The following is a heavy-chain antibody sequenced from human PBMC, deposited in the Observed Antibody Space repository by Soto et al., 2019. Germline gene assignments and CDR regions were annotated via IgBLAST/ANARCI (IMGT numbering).Heavy chain of an antibody. CDR3: TTDSYSTIIIVRFDY. D-gene: IGHD3-22*01. J-gene: IGHJ4*01. CDR2: IRSKTNSYAT. V-gene: IGHV3-73*01. CDR1: GFTFSGSA. Sequence: GGSLRLSCAASGFTFSGSAMHWVRQASGKGLEWVGRIRSKTNSYATAYAASVKGRFAISRDDSKNTVYLQMNSLKIEDTAFFYCTTDSYSTIIIVRFDYWGHGTLVTVSS.